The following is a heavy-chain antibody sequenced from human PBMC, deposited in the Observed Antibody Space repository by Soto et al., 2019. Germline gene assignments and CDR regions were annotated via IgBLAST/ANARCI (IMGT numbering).Heavy chain of an antibody. CDR3: ARRAGSYPYYYGMDV. V-gene: IGHV5-51*01. CDR1: GYSFTSNW. Sequence: GESLKISCKGSGYSFTSNWIGWVRQMPGKGLEWMGIIYPGDSDTRYSPSFQGQVTISADKSISTAYLQWSSLEASDTAMYYCARRAGSYPYYYGMDVWGRGTTVTVSS. J-gene: IGHJ6*02. CDR2: IYPGDSDT. D-gene: IGHD3-10*01.